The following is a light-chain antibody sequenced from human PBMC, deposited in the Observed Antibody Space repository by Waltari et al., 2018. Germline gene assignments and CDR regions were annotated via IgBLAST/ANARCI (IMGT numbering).Light chain of an antibody. V-gene: IGKV1-12*01. CDR1: QGINNW. CDR2: SAS. Sequence: DIQMTQSPSSLSASVGDRVTMTCRASQGINNWLAWYQQVPGRAPKLLIYSASSLQSGVPSRFSGSGSVTNFTLTITSLQPEDFATYYCQQADSFPLTFGGGTKVEIK. CDR3: QQADSFPLT. J-gene: IGKJ4*01.